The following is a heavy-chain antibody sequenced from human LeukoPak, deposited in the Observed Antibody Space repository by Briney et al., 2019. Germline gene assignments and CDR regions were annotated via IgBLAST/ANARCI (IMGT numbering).Heavy chain of an antibody. J-gene: IGHJ5*02. Sequence: ASVKVSCKVSGYTLTELSMHWVRQAPGKGLEWMGGFDPEDGETIYAQKFQGRVTMTEDTSTDTAYMELSSLRSEDTAVCYCATDHESVGMSYNWFDPWGQGTLVTVSS. CDR2: FDPEDGET. CDR3: ATDHESVGMSYNWFDP. V-gene: IGHV1-24*01. CDR1: GYTLTELS. D-gene: IGHD2-21*01.